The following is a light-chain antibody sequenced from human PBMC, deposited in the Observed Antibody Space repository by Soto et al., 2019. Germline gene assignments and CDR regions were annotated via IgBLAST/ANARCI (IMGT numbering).Light chain of an antibody. V-gene: IGLV2-23*01. Sequence: QSALTQPASVSGSPGQSITISCTGTSSDVGTYNLVSWYQQHPGKAPKLMIYEGGKRPSGVSSRFSGSKSGNTASLTISGLQAEDEADYYCCSYAGASTWVFGGGTQLTVL. CDR2: EGG. CDR1: SSDVGTYNL. CDR3: CSYAGASTWV. J-gene: IGLJ3*02.